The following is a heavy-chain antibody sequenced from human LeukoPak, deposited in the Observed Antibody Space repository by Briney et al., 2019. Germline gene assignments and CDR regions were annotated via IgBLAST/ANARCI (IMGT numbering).Heavy chain of an antibody. J-gene: IGHJ4*02. CDR3: ARDIWGARIDY. CDR1: GFTFSSYA. V-gene: IGHV3-23*01. D-gene: IGHD3-16*01. CDR2: ISGSGGST. Sequence: GGSLRLSCAASGFTFSSYAMSWVRQAPGKGLEWVSAISGSGGSTYYADSVKGRFTISRDNSKNMLYLQMNSLRAEDTAVYYCARDIWGARIDYWGQGTLVTVSS.